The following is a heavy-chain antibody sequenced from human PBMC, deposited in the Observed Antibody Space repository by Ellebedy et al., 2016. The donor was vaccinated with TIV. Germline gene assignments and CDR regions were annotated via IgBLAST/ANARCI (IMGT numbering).Heavy chain of an antibody. Sequence: GESLKISCAASGFTFSNAWMNWVRQAPGKGPEWVGRIKSKPDGGTTDYAAPVEGRFTIPRDDSKNTLYLQMNRLKTEDTAVYYCTTHGYSYGYSRGLFDYWGQGTLVTVSS. J-gene: IGHJ4*02. CDR2: IKSKPDGGTT. CDR3: TTHGYSYGYSRGLFDY. D-gene: IGHD5-18*01. CDR1: GFTFSNAW. V-gene: IGHV3-15*01.